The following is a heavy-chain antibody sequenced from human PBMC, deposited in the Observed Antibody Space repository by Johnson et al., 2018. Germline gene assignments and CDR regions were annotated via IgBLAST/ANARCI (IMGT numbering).Heavy chain of an antibody. CDR3: ARGSAYDWNYGYYYYMDV. Sequence: QVQLVESGGGVAQPGKSLRLSCAASECAFNNSDILCVRQAPGKGLQWVTVVSFHGSKTYHTDSVRGRLTISRDNSQNTLSLQMNSLRVEDTAGYYCARGSAYDWNYGYYYYMDVWGKGTTVTVSS. CDR2: VSFHGSKT. J-gene: IGHJ6*03. D-gene: IGHD1-7*01. V-gene: IGHV3-30*03. CDR1: ECAFNNSD.